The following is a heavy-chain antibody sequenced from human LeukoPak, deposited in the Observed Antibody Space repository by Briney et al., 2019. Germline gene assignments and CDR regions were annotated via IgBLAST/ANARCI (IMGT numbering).Heavy chain of an antibody. CDR3: ASGGVVGYCSGGSCYGPQV. D-gene: IGHD2-15*01. CDR2: IYYSGST. V-gene: IGHV4-39*07. J-gene: IGHJ6*02. Sequence: SETLSLTCTVSGGSISSSSYYWGWIRQPPGKGLEWIGSIYYSGSTYYNPSLKSRVTISVDTSKNQFSLKLSSVTAADTAVYYCASGGVVGYCSGGSCYGPQVWGQGTTVTVSS. CDR1: GGSISSSSYY.